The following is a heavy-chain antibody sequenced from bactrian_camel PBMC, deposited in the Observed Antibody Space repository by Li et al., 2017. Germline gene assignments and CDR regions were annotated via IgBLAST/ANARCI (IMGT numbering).Heavy chain of an antibody. CDR2: IEHDGGA. D-gene: IGHD1*01. Sequence: HVQLVKSGGGSVQPGESLRLSCSASGHTYCMAWFRQAPGKDRERVAGIEHDGGAVYGDWVKGRFTISKDNAKSTLYLEMKTLKPGDTAVYYCAADVFCCATCFAGRRLIDYPYWGQGTQVTVS. CDR3: AADVFCCATCFAGRRLIDYPY. J-gene: IGHJ4*01. CDR1: GHTYCM. V-gene: IGHV3S53*01.